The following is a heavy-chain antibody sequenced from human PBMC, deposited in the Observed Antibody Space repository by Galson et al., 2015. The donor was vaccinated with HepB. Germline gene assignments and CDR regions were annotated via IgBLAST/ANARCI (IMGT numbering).Heavy chain of an antibody. CDR3: VKNGDMVATIFAY. V-gene: IGHV3-48*02. Sequence: SLRLSCAASGFTFRRFAMNWVRQAPGKGLEWVSYISISSTTIYYADSVKGRITISRDNAKNLVFLQMNSLRDEDTALYYCVKNGDMVATIFAYWGQGALVTVSS. CDR1: GFTFRRFA. CDR2: ISISSTTI. D-gene: IGHD5-12*01. J-gene: IGHJ4*02.